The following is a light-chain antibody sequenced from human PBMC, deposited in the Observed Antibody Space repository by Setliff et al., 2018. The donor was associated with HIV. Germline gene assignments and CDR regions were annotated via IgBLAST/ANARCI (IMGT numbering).Light chain of an antibody. CDR3: SSYAGNFLFV. J-gene: IGLJ1*01. Sequence: QSVLTQPASVSGSPGQSITISCTATSSDVGDFDSVAWYQQHPGRAPKLMIYDVTKRPSGVPDRFSGSKSANTASLTISGLQAEDEADYYCSSYAGNFLFVFGIGTKVTVL. CDR2: DVT. CDR1: SSDVGDFDS. V-gene: IGLV2-11*01.